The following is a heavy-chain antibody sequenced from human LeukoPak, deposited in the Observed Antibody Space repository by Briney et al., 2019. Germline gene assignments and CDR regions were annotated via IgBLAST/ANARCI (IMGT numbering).Heavy chain of an antibody. CDR2: MNPNSGNT. J-gene: IGHJ4*02. D-gene: IGHD3-3*01. CDR1: GYTFTSYD. Sequence: WASVKVSCKASGYTFTSYDINWVRQATGQGLEWMGWMNPNSGNTGYAQKFQGRVTMTRNTSISTAYMELSSLRSEDTAVYYCARGRVQGRFLEYWGQGTPVTVSS. V-gene: IGHV1-8*01. CDR3: ARGRVQGRFLEY.